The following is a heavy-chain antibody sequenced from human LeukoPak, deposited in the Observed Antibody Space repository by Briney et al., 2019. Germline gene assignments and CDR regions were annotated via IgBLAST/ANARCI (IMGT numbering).Heavy chain of an antibody. J-gene: IGHJ6*03. CDR2: IYTSGST. D-gene: IGHD3-16*01. CDR3: ATGTRGGYDYVWGPPGAYYYYMDV. V-gene: IGHV4-61*02. CDR1: GGSISSGSYY. Sequence: SETLSLTCTVSGGSISSGSYYWSWLRQPAGKGLGWIGRIYTSGSTNYNPSLKSRVTISVDTSKNQFSLKLSSVTAADTAVYYCATGTRGGYDYVWGPPGAYYYYMDVWGKGTTVTISS.